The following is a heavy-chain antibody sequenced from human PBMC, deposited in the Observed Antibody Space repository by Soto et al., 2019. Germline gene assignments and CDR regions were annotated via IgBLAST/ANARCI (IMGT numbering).Heavy chain of an antibody. CDR1: GYTFTSYG. CDR3: ARXLILEWSGKGAFDI. Sequence: ASVKVSCKASGYTFTSYGISWVRQAPGQGLEWMGWISAYNGNTNYAQKLQGRVTMTTDTSTSTAYMELRSLRSDDTAVYYCARXLILEWSGKGAFDIWGQGTMVTVSS. J-gene: IGHJ3*02. CDR2: ISAYNGNT. V-gene: IGHV1-18*01. D-gene: IGHD3-3*01.